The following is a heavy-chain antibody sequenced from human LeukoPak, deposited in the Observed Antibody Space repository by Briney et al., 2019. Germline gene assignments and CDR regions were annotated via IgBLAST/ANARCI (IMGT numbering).Heavy chain of an antibody. D-gene: IGHD5-12*01. J-gene: IGHJ6*02. V-gene: IGHV1-46*01. CDR1: GYTFTSYY. Sequence: ASVKVSCKASGYTFTSYYMHWVRQAPGQGLEWMGIINPSGGSTSYAQKFQGRVTMTRDTSTSTAYMELSRLRSDDTAVYYCARVGYSGYNGMDVWGQGTLVTVSS. CDR3: ARVGYSGYNGMDV. CDR2: INPSGGST.